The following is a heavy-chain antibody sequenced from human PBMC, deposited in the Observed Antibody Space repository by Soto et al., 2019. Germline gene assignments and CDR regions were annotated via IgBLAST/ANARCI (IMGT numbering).Heavy chain of an antibody. CDR1: GYTFTSYG. Sequence: VKVSCKASGYTFTSYGISWVRQAPGQGLEWMGWISAYNGNTNYAQKLQGRVTMTTDTSTSTAYMELRSLRSDDTAVYYCARVWVVVVPAAIFSVSWFDPWGQGTLVTVSS. CDR2: ISAYNGNT. CDR3: ARVWVVVVPAAIFSVSWFDP. V-gene: IGHV1-18*01. J-gene: IGHJ5*02. D-gene: IGHD2-2*01.